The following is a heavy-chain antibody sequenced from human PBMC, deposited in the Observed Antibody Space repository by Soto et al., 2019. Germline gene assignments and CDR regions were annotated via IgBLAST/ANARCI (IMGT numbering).Heavy chain of an antibody. CDR1: GGTFSSHA. CDR2: INAGNGKT. D-gene: IGHD6-19*01. V-gene: IGHV1-3*01. CDR3: ARDGAVAGNTNFDY. Sequence: ASVKVSCKASGGTFSSHAIHWVRQGPGQRLEWMGWINAGNGKTKYSQKFQGRVTISRDTSASTAYMELSSLRSEDTAVYYCARDGAVAGNTNFDYWGQGTLVTVSS. J-gene: IGHJ4*02.